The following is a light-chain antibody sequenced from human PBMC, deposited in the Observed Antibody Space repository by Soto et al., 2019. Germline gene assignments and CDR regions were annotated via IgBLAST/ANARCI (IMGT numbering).Light chain of an antibody. J-gene: IGLJ2*01. CDR2: MNN. V-gene: IGLV1-47*01. CDR1: SSNIGSNY. CDR3: AAWDDSLGAHVV. Sequence: QLVLTQPPSASGTPGQRVTISCSGSSSNIGSNYVYWYQQLPGTAPKLLIYMNNQRPSGVPDRFSGSKSGTSASLAISGLRSEDEADYYGAAWDDSLGAHVVFGGGTKVTVL.